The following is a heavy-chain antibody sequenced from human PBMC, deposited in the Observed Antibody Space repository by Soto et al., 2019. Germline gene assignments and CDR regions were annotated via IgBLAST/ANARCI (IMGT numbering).Heavy chain of an antibody. D-gene: IGHD6-13*01. V-gene: IGHV4-59*01. J-gene: IGHJ4*01. CDR1: GVSISENH. Sequence: SVTLSLTCDPSGVSISENHWSWIWQAPGKGLKKVGYVHFSGSTTYNPSLAPRLNISFDMSKSQVYLQLTSVTAADTVVYYCARFRAAAAHDDNWG. CDR3: ARFRAAAAHDDN. CDR2: VHFSGST.